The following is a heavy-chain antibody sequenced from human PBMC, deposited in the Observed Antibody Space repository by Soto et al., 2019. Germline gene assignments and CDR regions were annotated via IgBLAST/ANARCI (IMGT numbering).Heavy chain of an antibody. CDR1: GGTFSSYA. Sequence: QVQLVQSGAEVKKPGSSVKVSCKASGGTFSSYAISWVRQAPGQGIEWMGGIIPIFGTANYAQKFQGRVTITADESTSTAYMELSSLRSEDTAVYYCARDETYSNYDDYYYYGMDVWGQGTTVTVSS. V-gene: IGHV1-69*01. CDR3: ARDETYSNYDDYYYYGMDV. D-gene: IGHD4-4*01. CDR2: IIPIFGTA. J-gene: IGHJ6*02.